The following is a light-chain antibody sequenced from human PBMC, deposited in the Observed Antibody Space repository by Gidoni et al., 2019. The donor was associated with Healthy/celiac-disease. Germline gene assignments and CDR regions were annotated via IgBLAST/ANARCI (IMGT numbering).Light chain of an antibody. Sequence: EIVLTKSPATLSVSPGERATLSCRASQRISSNLAWYQQKPGQAPRLLIYGASTRATGIPARFSGSGSGTEFTLTISSLQSEDFAVYYCQQYNSWPPYTFGQGTKLEIK. CDR1: QRISSN. CDR3: QQYNSWPPYT. CDR2: GAS. V-gene: IGKV3-15*01. J-gene: IGKJ2*01.